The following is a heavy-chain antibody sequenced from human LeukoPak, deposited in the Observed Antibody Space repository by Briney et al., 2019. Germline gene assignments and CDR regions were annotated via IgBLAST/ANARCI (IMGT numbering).Heavy chain of an antibody. CDR1: GYTFTGYY. D-gene: IGHD4-17*01. V-gene: IGHV1-18*03. CDR3: ARDENYGIFFNVDY. CDR2: ISGSTGDT. Sequence: ASVKVSCKASGYTFTGYYIHWVRQAPGQGREWMGWISGSTGDTNYAQKFQGRVTMTADTSSSTAYMELRSLRLDDMAVYYCARDENYGIFFNVDYWGQGTLVTVSS. J-gene: IGHJ4*02.